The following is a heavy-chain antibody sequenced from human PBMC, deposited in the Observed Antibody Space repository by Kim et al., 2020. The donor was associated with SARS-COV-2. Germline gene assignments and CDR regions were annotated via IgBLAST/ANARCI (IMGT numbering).Heavy chain of an antibody. V-gene: IGHV4-34*01. Sequence: SRVTISVDTSKNQFSLKLSSVTAADTAVYYCARGGRLYCSSTSCKRGFDYWGQGTLVTVSS. J-gene: IGHJ4*02. CDR3: ARGGRLYCSSTSCKRGFDY. D-gene: IGHD2-2*01.